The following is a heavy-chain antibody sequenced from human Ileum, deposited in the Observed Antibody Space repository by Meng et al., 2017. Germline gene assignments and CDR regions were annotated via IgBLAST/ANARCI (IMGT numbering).Heavy chain of an antibody. CDR2: IDHSGSP. CDR1: GGSITTNSY. V-gene: IGHV4-4*02. Sequence: QVQQHESGPGRVKPSGPRSLACAVSGGSITTNSYWSWVRQSPEKGLEWIGQIDHSGSPYYNPSLKSRVTMSVDKSKSQVSLQLTSVTAADTAVYYCARHGGYYQDYWGQGTLVTVSS. D-gene: IGHD4-23*01. CDR3: ARHGGYYQDY. J-gene: IGHJ4*02.